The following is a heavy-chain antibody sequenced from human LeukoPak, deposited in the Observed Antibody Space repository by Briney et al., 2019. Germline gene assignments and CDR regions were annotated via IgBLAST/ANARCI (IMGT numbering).Heavy chain of an antibody. Sequence: PSETLSLTCTVSGSSISSGDFYWSWIRQSPGQGLEWIGYIYKSGNTNCNPSLKSRVTISVDTSKNQFSLKLSSVTAADTAVYFCARVGSGSFDYWGQGTLVTVSS. J-gene: IGHJ4*02. CDR1: GSSISSGDFY. CDR2: IYKSGNT. V-gene: IGHV4-61*08. D-gene: IGHD6-19*01. CDR3: ARVGSGSFDY.